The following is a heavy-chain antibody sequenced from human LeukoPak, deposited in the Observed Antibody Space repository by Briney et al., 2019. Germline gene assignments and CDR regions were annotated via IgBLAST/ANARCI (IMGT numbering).Heavy chain of an antibody. CDR2: IYHSGTT. CDR1: RHSIRTNFY. V-gene: IGHV4-38-2*02. D-gene: IGHD1-14*01. CDR3: ARAVGPDRPFDY. Sequence: SETLSLTCTVSRHSIRTNFYWGWVRQTPEKGLEWIGNIYHSGTTYYNPSLKSRVTTLVGTSNNRFSLILTNVTAADTAFYYCARAVGPDRPFDYWGQGTLVTVSS. J-gene: IGHJ4*02.